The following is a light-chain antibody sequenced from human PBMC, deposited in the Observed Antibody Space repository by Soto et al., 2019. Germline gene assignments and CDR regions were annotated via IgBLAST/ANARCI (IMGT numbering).Light chain of an antibody. CDR3: QQYGSSPSWT. Sequence: EIVLTQSPGTLSLSPGERPTLSCRASQSVSSSYLAWYQQKPGQAPRLIFYGASSRATGIPDRFSGSGSGTDFTLTISRLEPEDFAVYYCQQYGSSPSWTFGQGTKVDI. V-gene: IGKV3-20*01. CDR1: QSVSSSY. CDR2: GAS. J-gene: IGKJ1*01.